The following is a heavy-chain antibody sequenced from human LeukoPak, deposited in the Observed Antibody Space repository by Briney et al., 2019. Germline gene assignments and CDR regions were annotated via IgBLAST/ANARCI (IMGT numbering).Heavy chain of an antibody. J-gene: IGHJ4*02. D-gene: IGHD2-21*02. CDR3: VKSSSSQTAEDF. CDR2: IQYDGINK. Sequence: GGSLRLSCAASGFDFSNYGMHWVRQAPGKGLEWVTFIQYDGINKYYGDTVRGRFTISRDNSKNTLYLQMQSLRVEDTAMYYCVKSSSSQTAEDFWGQGTLVTVSS. CDR1: GFDFSNYG. V-gene: IGHV3-30*02.